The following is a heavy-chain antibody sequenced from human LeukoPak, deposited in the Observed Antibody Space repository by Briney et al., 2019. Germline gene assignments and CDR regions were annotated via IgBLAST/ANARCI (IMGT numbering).Heavy chain of an antibody. CDR1: GFTFSSYS. CDR2: ISGGSASK. CDR3: AKYQTGTWTSYDSSDI. J-gene: IGHJ3*02. V-gene: IGHV3-21*01. Sequence: GGSLRLSCAASGFTFSSYSMNWVRQAPGKGLEWVSSISGGSASKFYADSVKGRFTISRDNAKNSLYLQMNSLRAEDTAVYYCAKYQTGTWTSYDSSDIWGQGTLVTVSS. D-gene: IGHD1-7*01.